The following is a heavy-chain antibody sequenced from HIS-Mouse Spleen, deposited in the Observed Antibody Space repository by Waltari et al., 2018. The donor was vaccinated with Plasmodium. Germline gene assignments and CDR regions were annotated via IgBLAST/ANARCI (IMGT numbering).Heavy chain of an antibody. D-gene: IGHD7-27*01. CDR1: GYTLTGYY. Sequence: QVQLVQSGAEVKKPGASVKVSCKASGYTLTGYYMSWVRRAPGQGLNWVGRIKPKSGGTNYGRRFKGRVTMTRDTSISTAYMDRSRLRSDDTAVYYCARAGDQHFDYWGQGTLVTVSS. V-gene: IGHV1-2*02. J-gene: IGHJ4*02. CDR2: IKPKSGGT. CDR3: ARAGDQHFDY.